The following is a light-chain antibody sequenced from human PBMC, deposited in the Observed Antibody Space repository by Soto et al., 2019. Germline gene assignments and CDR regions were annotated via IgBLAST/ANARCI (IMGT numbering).Light chain of an antibody. CDR3: QHFGGTTFT. CDR1: QSVSSSY. V-gene: IGKV3-20*01. J-gene: IGKJ5*01. CDR2: GAS. Sequence: PGTLSLSPGEGATLSCRASQSVSSSYIAWYQQRPGQTPSLLIYGASTRATGIPDRFSGSGSGTHFTLTISRLEPGDFAVYYCQHFGGTTFTFGQGTRLEIK.